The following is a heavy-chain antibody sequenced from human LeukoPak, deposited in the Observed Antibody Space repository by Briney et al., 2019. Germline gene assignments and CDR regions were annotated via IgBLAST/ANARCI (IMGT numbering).Heavy chain of an antibody. J-gene: IGHJ6*02. CDR1: GFTFSSYG. Sequence: GRSLRLSCAASGFTFSSYGMHWVRQAPGKGLEWVAVISYDGSNKYYADSVRGRFTISRDNAQNSLYLQMNSLRAEDTAVYYCARYQNAMDVWGLGTTVTVSS. CDR2: ISYDGSNK. V-gene: IGHV3-30*03. CDR3: ARYQNAMDV.